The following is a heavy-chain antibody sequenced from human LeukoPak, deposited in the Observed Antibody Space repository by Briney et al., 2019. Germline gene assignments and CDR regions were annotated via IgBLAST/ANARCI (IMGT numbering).Heavy chain of an antibody. CDR1: GGSISSSSYY. CDR2: IYYSGST. V-gene: IGHV4-39*01. CDR3: ARGLSSWFDP. J-gene: IGHJ5*02. Sequence: SETLSLTCTVSGGSISSSSYYWGWIRQPPGKGLEWIGSIYYSGSTYYNPSPKSRVAISVDTSKNQFSLKLSSVIAADTAVYYCARGLSSWFDPWGQGTLVTVSS. D-gene: IGHD2-2*01.